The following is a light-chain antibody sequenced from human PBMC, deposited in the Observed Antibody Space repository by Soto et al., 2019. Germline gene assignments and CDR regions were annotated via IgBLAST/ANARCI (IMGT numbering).Light chain of an antibody. CDR2: AAS. J-gene: IGKJ1*01. CDR3: QKYNSAPWT. V-gene: IGKV1-17*01. CDR1: QGIGND. Sequence: DIQMTQSPSSLSASVGDRVTVTCRASQGIGNDLGWYQQKPGKAPKRLIYAASSLQSGVPSRFSGSGSGTEFTLTISSLQPEDFATYYCQKYNSAPWTFGQGTKVDIK.